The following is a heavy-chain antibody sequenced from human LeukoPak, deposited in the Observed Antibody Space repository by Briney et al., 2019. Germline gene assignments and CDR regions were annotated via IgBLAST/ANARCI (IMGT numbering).Heavy chain of an antibody. CDR2: IYYSGST. J-gene: IGHJ4*02. CDR1: GDSISSGDYY. Sequence: SETLSLTCSVSGDSISSGDYYWSWVRQPPGKGLEWIGYIYYSGSTNYNPSLKSRVTISVDTSKNQFSLKLSSVTAADTAVYYCAREHCSSTSCYIGDYFDYWGQGTLVTVSS. D-gene: IGHD2-2*01. V-gene: IGHV4-61*08. CDR3: AREHCSSTSCYIGDYFDY.